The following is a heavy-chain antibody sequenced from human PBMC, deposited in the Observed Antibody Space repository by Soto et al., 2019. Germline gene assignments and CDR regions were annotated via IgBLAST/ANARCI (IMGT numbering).Heavy chain of an antibody. J-gene: IGHJ4*02. D-gene: IGHD1-1*01. Sequence: QVQLVQSGAEVKKPGSSVKVSCKASGGTFSSYAISWVRQAPGQGLEWMGGIIPIFGTANYAQKFQGRVTITADESTSTAYMELSSLRSEVTAVYYCARVYNDWNQKSNFDYWGQGTLVTVSS. CDR2: IIPIFGTA. CDR1: GGTFSSYA. CDR3: ARVYNDWNQKSNFDY. V-gene: IGHV1-69*01.